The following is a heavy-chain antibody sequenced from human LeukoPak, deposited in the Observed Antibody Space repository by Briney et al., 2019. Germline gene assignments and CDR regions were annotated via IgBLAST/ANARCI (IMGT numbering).Heavy chain of an antibody. V-gene: IGHV4-4*02. CDR2: MYHSGST. CDR3: ARKQSRAGAAGGTFDY. Sequence: PSGTLSLTCAVSGGSISSSNWWSWVRQPPGKGLEWIGEMYHSGSTNYNPSLKSRVTISVDKSKNQFSLKLTSVTAADTAVYYCARKQSRAGAAGGTFDYWGQGTLVTVSS. CDR1: GGSISSSNW. J-gene: IGHJ4*02. D-gene: IGHD6-13*01.